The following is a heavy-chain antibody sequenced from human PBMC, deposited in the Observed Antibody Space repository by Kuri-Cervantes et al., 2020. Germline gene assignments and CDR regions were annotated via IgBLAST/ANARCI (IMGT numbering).Heavy chain of an antibody. V-gene: IGHV6-1*01. J-gene: IGHJ3*02. D-gene: IGHD6-13*01. Sequence: LRLSCAISGDSVSSNGAAWNWIRQSPSRGLEWLGRTYYRSKWYNDYAVSVKSRITINPDTSKNQFSLQLNSVTPEDTAVYYCARYSSPKPSDDAFDIWGQGTMVTVSS. CDR2: TYYRSKWYN. CDR1: GDSVSSNGAA. CDR3: ARYSSPKPSDDAFDI.